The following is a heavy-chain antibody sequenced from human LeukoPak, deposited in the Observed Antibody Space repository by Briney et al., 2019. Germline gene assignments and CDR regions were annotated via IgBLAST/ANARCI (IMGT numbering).Heavy chain of an antibody. CDR1: GYTFTSYY. J-gene: IGHJ4*02. V-gene: IGHV1-46*01. CDR2: INPSGGST. CDR3: AREDTAMVLDY. Sequence: ASVKVSCKASGYTFTSYYMHWVRQVPGQGLEWMGIINPSGGSTSCAQKFQGRVTMTRDTSTSTDYMELSSLRSEDTAVYYCAREDTAMVLDYWGQGTLVTVSS. D-gene: IGHD5-18*01.